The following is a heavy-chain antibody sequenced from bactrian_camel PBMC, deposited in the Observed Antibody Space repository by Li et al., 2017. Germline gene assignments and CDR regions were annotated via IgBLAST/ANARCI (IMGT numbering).Heavy chain of an antibody. CDR2: IHNRSGST. CDR3: AASSDVFCYGLSAPVFTAFNQ. Sequence: VQLVESGGGSVQSGGSLRLSCEVSGFTYSGNCMGWFRQVSGTEREGVAVIHNRSGSTYAADSVKGRFTISQDNAKTTVYLQMNNLKPEDTGMYYCAASSDVFCYGLSAPVFTAFNQWGLGTQVTVS. V-gene: IGHV3S40*01. D-gene: IGHD5*01. J-gene: IGHJ4*01. CDR1: GFTYSGNC.